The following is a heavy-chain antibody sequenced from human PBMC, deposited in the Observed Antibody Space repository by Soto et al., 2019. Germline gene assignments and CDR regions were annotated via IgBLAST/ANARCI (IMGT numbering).Heavy chain of an antibody. V-gene: IGHV1-69*01. D-gene: IGHD4-17*01. CDR3: ARGRDHPTVGLYFDS. CDR1: GCSFNNYI. J-gene: IGHJ4*02. CDR2: IIPMFCTP. Sequence: SVKGSCKASGCSFNNYIFDWVRQAPVQGLEWMGGIIPMFCTPKYAQTFQERITISADVSTGTAYMELTILRFYDTAIYYCARGRDHPTVGLYFDSWCQGTRVTVSS.